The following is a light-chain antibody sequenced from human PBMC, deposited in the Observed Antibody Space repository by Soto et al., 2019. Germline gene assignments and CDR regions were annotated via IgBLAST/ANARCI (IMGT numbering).Light chain of an antibody. V-gene: IGLV2-14*01. CDR1: SSDVGDYNR. Sequence: QSALTQPPSVSGSPGQSITISCTGTSSDVGDYNRVSWYQHHPGKAPKLMIFEVTNRPSGISDRFSGFKSGSTASLTISEHQPDDEADYYCISFTPSTTTHWVFGGGTKLTVL. CDR3: ISFTPSTTTHWV. CDR2: EVT. J-gene: IGLJ3*02.